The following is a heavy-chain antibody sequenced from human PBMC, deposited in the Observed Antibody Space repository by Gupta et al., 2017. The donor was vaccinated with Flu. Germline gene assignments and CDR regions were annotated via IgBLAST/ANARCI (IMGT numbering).Heavy chain of an antibody. CDR3: ANSYGGNPYYFDN. J-gene: IGHJ4*02. Sequence: QVQLVESGGGLVKPGGSLRLSCAASGFSFTNYYMKWLRQAPGKGLEWISYINANGGARWYADSVKGRFTISRDNAKNSLFLQMDSLTADDTAVYYCANSYGGNPYYFDNWGQGTLVTVSS. CDR2: INANGGAR. V-gene: IGHV3-11*01. CDR1: GFSFTNYY. D-gene: IGHD4-17*01.